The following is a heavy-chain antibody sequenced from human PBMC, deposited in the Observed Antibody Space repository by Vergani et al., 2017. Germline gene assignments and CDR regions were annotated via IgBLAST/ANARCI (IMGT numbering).Heavy chain of an antibody. CDR1: GYSIGSGFY. J-gene: IGHJ6*03. CDR2: IHNRGKT. CDR3: ARASSYYYYMDV. V-gene: IGHV4-38-2*02. D-gene: IGHD3-10*01. Sequence: QVRLEESGPGLVKPSETLSLTCSVSGYSIGSGFYWAWIRQSPGEGLQWLTSIHNRGKTYHNPSLKSRVSVSLDTSKNRFSLNLTSVTATDTAVYYCARASSYYYYMDVWGKGTTVTVSS.